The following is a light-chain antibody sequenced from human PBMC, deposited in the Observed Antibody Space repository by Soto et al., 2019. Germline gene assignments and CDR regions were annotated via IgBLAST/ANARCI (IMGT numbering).Light chain of an antibody. CDR1: QSVTNSY. V-gene: IGKV3-20*01. J-gene: IGKJ1*01. CDR2: GAS. Sequence: EIVLTQSPGTLSLSPGERATRSCRASQSVTNSYLAWYQQKPGQAPRLLIYGASSRATGIPDRFSGSGSGTDFTLTISRLEPEDFAVYYCHQYAASPGTFGQGTKVEIK. CDR3: HQYAASPGT.